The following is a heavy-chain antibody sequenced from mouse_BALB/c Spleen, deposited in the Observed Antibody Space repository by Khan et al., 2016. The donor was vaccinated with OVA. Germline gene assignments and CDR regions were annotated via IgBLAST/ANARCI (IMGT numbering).Heavy chain of an antibody. CDR2: IYPSDSYT. Sequence: QVQLQQSGAELVRPGASVKLSCKASGYSFTSYWINWVKQRPGQGLEWIGNIYPSDSYTNYNQKFKDKATLTVDQSSNTAYMHLSSPTSEDSAVYYCARGDPGNFDYWGQGTTLTVSS. D-gene: IGHD2-13*01. V-gene: IGHV1-69*02. CDR3: ARGDPGNFDY. J-gene: IGHJ2*01. CDR1: GYSFTSYW.